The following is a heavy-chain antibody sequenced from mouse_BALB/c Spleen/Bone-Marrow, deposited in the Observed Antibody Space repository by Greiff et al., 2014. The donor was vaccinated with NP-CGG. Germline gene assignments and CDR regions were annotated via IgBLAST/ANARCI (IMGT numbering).Heavy chain of an antibody. CDR1: GFNIKDTY. J-gene: IGHJ2*01. CDR2: IDPANGNT. CDR3: TYSYYYAGLYFDY. V-gene: IGHV14-3*02. D-gene: IGHD1-1*01. Sequence: VQLKQSGAELVKPGASVKLSCTASGFNIKDTYLHWVKQRPEQSLEWIGRIDPANGNTEYDPKFQGKATITADTSSNTAYLQPSSLASEDTAVYYCTYSYYYAGLYFDYWGQGTTLTVPT.